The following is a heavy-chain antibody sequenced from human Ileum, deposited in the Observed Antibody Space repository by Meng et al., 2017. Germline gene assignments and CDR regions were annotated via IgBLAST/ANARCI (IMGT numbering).Heavy chain of an antibody. CDR1: GDSISSSNW. Sequence: EAGPGLVEPSATLSLTGVVSGDSISSSNWWNWVRQPPGKGLEWIGEIFHTGSTNYNPSLKSRVTISADKSKNQFSLNLSSVTAADTAVYYCATNKNKKIDYWGQGTLVTVSS. V-gene: IGHV4-4*02. CDR2: IFHTGST. D-gene: IGHD2/OR15-2a*01. CDR3: ATNKNKKIDY. J-gene: IGHJ4*02.